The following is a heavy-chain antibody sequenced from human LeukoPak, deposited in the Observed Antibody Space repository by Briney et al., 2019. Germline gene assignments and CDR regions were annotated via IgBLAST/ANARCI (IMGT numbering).Heavy chain of an antibody. D-gene: IGHD2-15*01. CDR1: GGSFSGYY. J-gene: IGHJ4*02. Sequence: SETLSLTCAVYGGSFSGYYWSWIRQPPGKGLEWIGEINHSGSTNFNPSLKSRVTISVDTSKNQFSLKLSSVTAADTAVYYCARGYPEVVVVVAASFDYWGQGTLVTVSS. V-gene: IGHV4-34*01. CDR3: ARGYPEVVVVVAASFDY. CDR2: INHSGST.